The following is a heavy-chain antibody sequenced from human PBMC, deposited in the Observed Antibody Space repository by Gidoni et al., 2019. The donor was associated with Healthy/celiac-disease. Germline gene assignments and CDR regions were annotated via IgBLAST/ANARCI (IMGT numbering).Heavy chain of an antibody. CDR3: TTRYFVDTAMVDY. V-gene: IGHV3-15*01. CDR1: GFTFSNAW. J-gene: IGHJ4*02. CDR2: IKSKTDGGTT. Sequence: EVQLVESGGGLVKPGGSLRLSCAASGFTFSNAWMSWVRQAPGKGLEWVGRIKSKTDGGTTDDAAPVKGRFTISRDDSKNTLYLQMNSLKTEDTAVYYCTTRYFVDTAMVDYWGQGTLVTVSS. D-gene: IGHD5-18*01.